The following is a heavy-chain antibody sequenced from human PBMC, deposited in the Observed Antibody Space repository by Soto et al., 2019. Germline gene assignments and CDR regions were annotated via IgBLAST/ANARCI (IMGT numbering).Heavy chain of an antibody. Sequence: SETLSLTCTVSGGSISSGGYYWSWIRQHPGKGLEWIGHIYYSGSTYYNPSLKSRVTISVDTSKNQFSLKLTSVTAADTAVYYCARVRGGGPFEDWGQGTLVTGS. CDR1: GGSISSGGYY. CDR2: IYYSGST. J-gene: IGHJ4*02. V-gene: IGHV4-31*03. D-gene: IGHD1-26*01. CDR3: ARVRGGGPFED.